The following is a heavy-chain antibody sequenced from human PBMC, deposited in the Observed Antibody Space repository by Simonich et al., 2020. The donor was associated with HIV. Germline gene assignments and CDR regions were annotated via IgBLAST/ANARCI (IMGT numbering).Heavy chain of an antibody. Sequence: QVQLVQSGAEVKKPGASVKVSGKASGYTFTDYYMHWERQAPGQGLEWMRWINPHSGGTIYTQKFQGRVTMTRDTSISTAYMELNSLRSDDTAVYYCARGPTRGLDYWGQGTLLTVSS. CDR1: GYTFTDYY. V-gene: IGHV1-2*02. CDR3: ARGPTRGLDY. CDR2: INPHSGGT. J-gene: IGHJ4*02. D-gene: IGHD3-10*01.